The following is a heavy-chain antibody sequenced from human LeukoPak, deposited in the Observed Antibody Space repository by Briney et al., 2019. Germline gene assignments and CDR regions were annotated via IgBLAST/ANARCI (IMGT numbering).Heavy chain of an antibody. Sequence: GASLKISCKGSGYRFTSYWIGWVRQMPGKGLEWMGIIYPGDSDTRYSPSFQGQVTISADKSISTAYLQWSSLKASDTAMYYCARNTETGDGEFDYWGQGTLVTVSS. CDR1: GYRFTSYW. J-gene: IGHJ4*02. V-gene: IGHV5-51*01. CDR3: ARNTETGDGEFDY. CDR2: IYPGDSDT. D-gene: IGHD7-27*01.